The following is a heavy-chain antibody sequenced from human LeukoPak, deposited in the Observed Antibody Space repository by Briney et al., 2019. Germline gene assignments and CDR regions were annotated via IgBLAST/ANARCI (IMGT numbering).Heavy chain of an antibody. D-gene: IGHD6-19*01. CDR2: ISCNCGSI. J-gene: IGHJ4*02. CDR1: GLTLDDYA. V-gene: IGHV3-9*01. CDR3: AKVSAGSSGWYGGIEY. Sequence: GGSLSLSCAPSGLTLDDYAMHWVRHAREKGLEWVSGISCNCGSIGYADSVKGRFTISRDNAKNSLYLQMNSQRAEDTALYYCAKVSAGSSGWYGGIEYWGQGALVTVSP.